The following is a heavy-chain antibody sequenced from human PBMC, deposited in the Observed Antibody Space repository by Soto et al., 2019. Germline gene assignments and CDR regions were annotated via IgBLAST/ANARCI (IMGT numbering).Heavy chain of an antibody. CDR1: EFTFSSSW. J-gene: IGHJ4*02. V-gene: IGHV3-74*01. CDR2: INSDGTYI. D-gene: IGHD3-22*01. Sequence: GGSLRLSCVVSEFTFSSSWMHWVRQGPGKGLVWVSRINSDGTYINYADSVKGRFTTSRDNAKNMLYLQMNNLRAEDTGVYYCAREGDSSGYPVYFDSWGQGTVVTVSS. CDR3: AREGDSSGYPVYFDS.